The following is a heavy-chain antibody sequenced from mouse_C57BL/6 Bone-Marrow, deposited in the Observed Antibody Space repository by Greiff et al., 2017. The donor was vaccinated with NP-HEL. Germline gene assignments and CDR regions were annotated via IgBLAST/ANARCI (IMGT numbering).Heavy chain of an antibody. D-gene: IGHD1-1*01. CDR2: IDPSDSYT. CDR1: GYTFTSYW. Sequence: QVQLQQPGAELVMPGASVKLSCKASGYTFTSYWMHWVKQRPGQGLEWIGEIDPSDSYTNYNQKFKGKSTLTVDKSSSTAYMQLSSLTSEDSAVYYCAREGYYGSSYGYWYFDVWGTGTTVTVSS. V-gene: IGHV1-69*01. CDR3: AREGYYGSSYGYWYFDV. J-gene: IGHJ1*03.